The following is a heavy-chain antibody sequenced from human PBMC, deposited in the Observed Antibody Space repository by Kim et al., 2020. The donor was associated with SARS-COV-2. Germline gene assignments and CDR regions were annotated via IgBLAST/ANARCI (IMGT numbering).Heavy chain of an antibody. Sequence: GGSLRLSCAASGFTFSNFGVYWVRQAPGKGLDWVSAISGDGTTPHYAESVKGRFTISRDNSKNTVYLQMSSLSAEDTAVYFCARSAFFDCWGQGTLVTV. CDR2: ISGDGTTP. J-gene: IGHJ4*02. CDR1: GFTFSNFG. CDR3: ARSAFFDC. V-gene: IGHV3-23*01.